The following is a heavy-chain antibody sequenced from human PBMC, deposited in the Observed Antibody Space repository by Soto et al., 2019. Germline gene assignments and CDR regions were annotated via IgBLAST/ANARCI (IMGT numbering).Heavy chain of an antibody. Sequence: QVQLVQSGAEVKKPGSSVKVSCKASGGTFSSYAISWVRQAPGQGLEWMGGIIPISGTANSAQKFQGRVTITADEATSTASMALSSMRSEDTAVYYCARSQGSSTSLAIYYYYYYGMDVWGQGTTVTVSS. CDR2: IIPISGTA. CDR3: ARSQGSSTSLAIYYYYYYGMDV. J-gene: IGHJ6*02. V-gene: IGHV1-69*01. CDR1: GGTFSSYA. D-gene: IGHD2-2*01.